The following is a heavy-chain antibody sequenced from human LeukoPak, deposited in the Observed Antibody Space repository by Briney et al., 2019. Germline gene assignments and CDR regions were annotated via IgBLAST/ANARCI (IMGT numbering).Heavy chain of an antibody. D-gene: IGHD3-22*01. CDR3: ARSQRGAYYYDSSGPFDY. V-gene: IGHV4-34*01. J-gene: IGHJ4*02. CDR1: GGSFSGYY. Sequence: SETLSLTCAVYGGSFSGYYWSWIRQPPGKGLEWIGEINHSGSTNYNPSLKSRVTISVDTSKNQFSLKLSSVTAADTAVYYCARSQRGAYYYDSSGPFDYWGQGTLVTVSS. CDR2: INHSGST.